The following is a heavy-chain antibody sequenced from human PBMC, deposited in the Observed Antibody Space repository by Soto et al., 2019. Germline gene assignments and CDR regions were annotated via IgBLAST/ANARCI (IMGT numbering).Heavy chain of an antibody. V-gene: IGHV3-23*01. CDR3: AKGRVVPAAMGYYYYYYGMDV. J-gene: IGHJ6*02. CDR1: GSTFSRYA. D-gene: IGHD2-2*01. Sequence: PGGSLRLSCPASGSTFSRYAMSWVRQAPGKGLEWVSAISGSGGSTDYADPVKGRFTISRDNPKNTLYLQMNSLRAGDTAVYYCAKGRVVPAAMGYYYYYYGMDVWGRGTTVTVSS. CDR2: ISGSGGST.